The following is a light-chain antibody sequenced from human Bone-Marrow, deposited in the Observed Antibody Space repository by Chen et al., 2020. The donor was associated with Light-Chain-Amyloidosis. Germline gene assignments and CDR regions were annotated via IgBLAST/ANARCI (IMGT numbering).Light chain of an antibody. CDR1: QSVGSY. V-gene: IGKV3-11*01. Sequence: EIVLTQSPATLSLSPGERATLSCMASQSVGSYLAWYQQKPGQAPRRLIYDASNRATGIPARFRGSGSGTGCSLPIGSLGPEDLAVYYWQQRNNWPPMCSFGQGTKLEIK. CDR2: DAS. J-gene: IGKJ2*04. CDR3: QQRNNWPPMCS.